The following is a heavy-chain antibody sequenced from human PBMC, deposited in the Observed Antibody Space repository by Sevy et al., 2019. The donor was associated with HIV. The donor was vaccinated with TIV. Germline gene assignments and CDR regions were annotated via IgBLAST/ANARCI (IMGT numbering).Heavy chain of an antibody. V-gene: IGHV4-61*01. CDR2: IYYSGST. CDR3: ARGGIGSSSWYFDP. CDR1: GGSVSSGSYY. Sequence: SETLSLTCTVSGGSVSSGSYYWSWIRQPPGKGLEWIGYIYYSGSTNYNPSLKSRVTISVDTSKNQFSLKLSPVTAADTAVYYCARGGIGSSSWYFDPWGQGTLVTVSS. J-gene: IGHJ5*02. D-gene: IGHD6-13*01.